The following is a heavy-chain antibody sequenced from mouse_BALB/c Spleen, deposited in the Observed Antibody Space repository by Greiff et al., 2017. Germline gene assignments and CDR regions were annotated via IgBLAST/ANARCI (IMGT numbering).Heavy chain of an antibody. D-gene: IGHD2-3*01. CDR2: IDPSDSET. CDR1: GYSFTSYW. Sequence: QVQLKQSGPQLVRPGASVKISCKASGYSFTSYWMHWVKQRPGQGLEWIGMIDPSDSETRLNQKFKDKATLTVDKSSSTAYMQLSSPTSEDSAVYYCARDPIYDGYYVGDYWGQGTTLTVSS. CDR3: ARDPIYDGYYVGDY. V-gene: IGHV1S126*01. J-gene: IGHJ2*01.